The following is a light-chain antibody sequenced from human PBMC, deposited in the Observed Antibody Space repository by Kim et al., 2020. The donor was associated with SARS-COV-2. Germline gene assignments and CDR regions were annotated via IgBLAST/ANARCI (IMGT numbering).Light chain of an antibody. CDR2: GNT. Sequence: QSVLTQPPSVSVAPGQRVTISCTGTNSNIGAGYDVHWYQHLPGTAPKLLIYGNTNRPSGVPDRFSGSRSGTSASLAISGLQPADEATYYCQSYDNDLIGSGVFGGGTQLTVL. CDR1: NSNIGAGYD. CDR3: QSYDNDLIGSGV. V-gene: IGLV1-40*01. J-gene: IGLJ3*02.